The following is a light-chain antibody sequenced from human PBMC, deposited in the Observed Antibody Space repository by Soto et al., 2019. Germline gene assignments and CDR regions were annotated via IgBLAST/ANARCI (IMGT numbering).Light chain of an antibody. CDR2: TGS. V-gene: IGKV1-17*03. CDR1: QGIKNW. Sequence: DIQMTQKQSYVSASVGDRVTISCRGSQGIKNWLSWYQQKPGKAPNLLIYTGSSLQSGVPSRFSGSGSGTEFTLTISSLQPEDFATYYCLQHNSYPITFGQGT. CDR3: LQHNSYPIT. J-gene: IGKJ5*01.